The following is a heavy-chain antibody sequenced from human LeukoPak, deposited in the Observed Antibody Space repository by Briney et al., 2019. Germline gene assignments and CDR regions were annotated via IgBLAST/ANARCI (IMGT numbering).Heavy chain of an antibody. CDR2: IYSDGST. Sequence: PGGSLRLSCAASGFTVSSNYMSWVRQAPGKGLEWVSVIYSDGSTFYADSVKGRFTMSRDNSKNMLYLQMNSLRAEDSGVYYCARHKYDTSGFNFVFDMWGQGTVVTVSS. CDR1: GFTVSSNY. CDR3: ARHKYDTSGFNFVFDM. J-gene: IGHJ3*02. V-gene: IGHV3-66*04. D-gene: IGHD3-22*01.